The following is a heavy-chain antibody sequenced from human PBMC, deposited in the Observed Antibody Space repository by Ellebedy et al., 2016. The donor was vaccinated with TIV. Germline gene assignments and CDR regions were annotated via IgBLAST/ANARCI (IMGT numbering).Heavy chain of an antibody. Sequence: GESLKISCAASGFTFSSYSMNWVRQAPGKGLEWVSYISSSSSTIYYADSVKGRFTISRDNSKNTLYLQMNSLRAEDTAVYYCARAVELLWFGGTGLGMDVWGQGTTVTVSS. CDR1: GFTFSSYS. J-gene: IGHJ6*02. CDR2: ISSSSSTI. CDR3: ARAVELLWFGGTGLGMDV. D-gene: IGHD3-10*01. V-gene: IGHV3-48*01.